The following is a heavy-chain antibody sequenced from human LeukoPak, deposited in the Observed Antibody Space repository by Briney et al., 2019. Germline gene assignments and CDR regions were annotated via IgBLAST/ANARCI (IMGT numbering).Heavy chain of an antibody. J-gene: IGHJ4*02. V-gene: IGHV3-21*01. D-gene: IGHD3-22*01. CDR1: GFTFSSYS. CDR3: ARESGTYCYDSSGSEELDY. CDR2: MSSSSSCI. Sequence: GGSLRLSCAASGFTFSSYSMNWVRQATGKGLGWVSSMSSSSSCIYYADSVKGRFTISRDNAKNSLYLQMNSLRAEDTAVYYCARESGTYCYDSSGSEELDYWGQGNLVTASS.